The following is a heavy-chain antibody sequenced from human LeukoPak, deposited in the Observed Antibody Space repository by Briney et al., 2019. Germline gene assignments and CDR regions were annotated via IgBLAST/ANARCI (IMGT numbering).Heavy chain of an antibody. J-gene: IGHJ4*02. Sequence: ASVKVSCKASGYTFATYSISWMRQAPGQGPEWMGWISAYNGNTNYAQKFQDRVTMTTDTSTSTAYMELRSLRSDDTAVYYCARVRDNDYGDFWGQGTLVTVSS. CDR3: ARVRDNDYGDF. CDR2: ISAYNGNT. D-gene: IGHD2-15*01. V-gene: IGHV1-18*01. CDR1: GYTFATYS.